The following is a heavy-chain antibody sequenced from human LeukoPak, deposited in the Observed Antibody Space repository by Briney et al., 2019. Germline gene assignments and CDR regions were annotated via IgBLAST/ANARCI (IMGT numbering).Heavy chain of an antibody. V-gene: IGHV3-23*01. Sequence: GGSLRLSCAASQFTFSNYAMSWVRQAPGKGLEWVSAISGSGDTTYFGDSVTGRFTISRDNPKNTVYLQMNSLSAEDTAVYYCAKGPAPYCSGGSCYSPHWYFDLWGRGTLVTVSS. CDR3: AKGPAPYCSGGSCYSPHWYFDL. J-gene: IGHJ2*01. CDR1: QFTFSNYA. D-gene: IGHD2-15*01. CDR2: ISGSGDTT.